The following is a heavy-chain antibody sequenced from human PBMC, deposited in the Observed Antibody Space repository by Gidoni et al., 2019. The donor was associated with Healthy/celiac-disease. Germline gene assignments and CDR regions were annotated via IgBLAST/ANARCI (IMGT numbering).Heavy chain of an antibody. CDR3: TTLDYGDPRDFDY. J-gene: IGHJ4*02. Sequence: EVQLVESGGGLVKPGGSLRLSCAASGFTFSNAWRSWVRQAPGKGLEWVGRIKSKTDGGTTDYAAPVKGRFTISRDDSKNTLYLQMNSLKTEDTAVYYCTTLDYGDPRDFDYWGQGTLVTVSS. V-gene: IGHV3-15*01. CDR2: IKSKTDGGTT. CDR1: GFTFSNAW. D-gene: IGHD4-17*01.